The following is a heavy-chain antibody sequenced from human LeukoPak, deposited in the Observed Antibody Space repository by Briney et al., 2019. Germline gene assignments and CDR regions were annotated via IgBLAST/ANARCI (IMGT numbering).Heavy chain of an antibody. CDR1: GYTFTTYY. Sequence: ASVKVSCKASGYTFTTYYMHWVRQAPGQGLEWMGIINPCGGSTSYAQKFQGRVTITRDTSTSTVYMEVSSLRSEDTAVYYCARDRHGSGTYNYYGMDVWGQGTTVTVSS. J-gene: IGHJ6*02. D-gene: IGHD3-10*01. CDR2: INPCGGST. CDR3: ARDRHGSGTYNYYGMDV. V-gene: IGHV1-46*01.